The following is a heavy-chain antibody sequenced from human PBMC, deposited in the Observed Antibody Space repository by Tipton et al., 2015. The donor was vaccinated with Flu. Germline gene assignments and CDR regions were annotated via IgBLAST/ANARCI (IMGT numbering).Heavy chain of an antibody. J-gene: IGHJ4*02. CDR3: ARQGKGWAARAFDY. CDR1: GGSFSGYY. D-gene: IGHD6-6*01. CDR2: INHSGST. V-gene: IGHV4-34*01. Sequence: TLSLTCAVYGGSFSGYYWSWIRQPPGKGLEWIGEINHSGSTNYNPPLKSRVTISVDTSKNQFSLKLSSVTAADTAVYYCARQGKGWAARAFDYWGQGTLVTVSS.